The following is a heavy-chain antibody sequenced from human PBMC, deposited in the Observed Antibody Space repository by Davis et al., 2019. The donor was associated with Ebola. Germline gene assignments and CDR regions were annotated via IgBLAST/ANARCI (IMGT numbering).Heavy chain of an antibody. Sequence: SETLSLTCTVSGGSISTYYWSWIRQSPGKGLEWIGYVFHTGTTNYNPSLKSRVTMSVDTSKNQFSLKLSSVTAADTAVYYCARGNYGDYIVLYYYNMDVWGQGTTVTVSS. J-gene: IGHJ6*02. CDR1: GGSISTYY. D-gene: IGHD4-17*01. CDR3: ARGNYGDYIVLYYYNMDV. CDR2: VFHTGTT. V-gene: IGHV4-59*01.